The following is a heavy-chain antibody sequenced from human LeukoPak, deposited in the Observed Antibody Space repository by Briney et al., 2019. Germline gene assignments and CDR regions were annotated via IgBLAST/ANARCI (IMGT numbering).Heavy chain of an antibody. V-gene: IGHV4-4*07. CDR2: MYTSGTT. J-gene: IGHJ6*02. CDR3: ARDQGSYYGVDV. Sequence: ASETLSLTCTVSGGSISTYYWSWIRQPAGKGLEWIGRMYTSGTTKYNPSLKSRATMSVDTSNNQFSLKVSSVTAADTAVYYCARDQGSYYGVDVWGQGTTVTVSS. CDR1: GGSISTYY.